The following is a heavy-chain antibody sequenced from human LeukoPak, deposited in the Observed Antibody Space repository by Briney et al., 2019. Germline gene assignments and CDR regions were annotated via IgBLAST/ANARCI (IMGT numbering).Heavy chain of an antibody. Sequence: PSETLSLTCTVSGGSISSSSYYRGWIRQPPGKGLEWIGSIYYSGSTYYNPSLKSRVTISVGTSKNQFSLKLSSVTAAGTAVYYCAREANYYYDSSGYTNAYYFDYWGQGTLVTVSS. D-gene: IGHD3-22*01. CDR2: IYYSGST. V-gene: IGHV4-39*07. CDR3: AREANYYYDSSGYTNAYYFDY. J-gene: IGHJ4*02. CDR1: GGSISSSSYY.